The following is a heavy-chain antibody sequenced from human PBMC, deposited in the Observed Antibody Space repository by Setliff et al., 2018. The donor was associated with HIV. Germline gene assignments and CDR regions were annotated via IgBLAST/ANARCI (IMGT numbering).Heavy chain of an antibody. CDR2: MCHNENGVTT. V-gene: IGHV4-59*01. CDR1: GGSMDNYY. CDR3: ARDRGSGWYGYFQQ. Sequence: LSLTCIVSGGSMDNYYWNWVRQPPGKGPEWIGNMCHNENGVTTNQNPSLKSRVVMYLDRTKNEFSLSLFYATTADTAVYYCARDRGSGWYGYFQQWGQGSQVTVSS. D-gene: IGHD6-19*01. J-gene: IGHJ1*01.